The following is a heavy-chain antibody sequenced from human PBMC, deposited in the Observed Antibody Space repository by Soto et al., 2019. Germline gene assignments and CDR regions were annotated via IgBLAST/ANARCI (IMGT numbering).Heavy chain of an antibody. Sequence: QVQLQESGPGLVKPSGTLSLTCAVSGGSISSSNWWGWVRQPPGKGLEWIGEIYHSGSTNYNPSLKSRVTISVDKSKTQFSLKRSSVTAADTAVYYCARDTRGYSYGYPGYYYYGMDVWGQGTTVTVSS. V-gene: IGHV4-4*02. CDR2: IYHSGST. CDR3: ARDTRGYSYGYPGYYYYGMDV. J-gene: IGHJ6*02. D-gene: IGHD5-18*01. CDR1: GGSISSSNW.